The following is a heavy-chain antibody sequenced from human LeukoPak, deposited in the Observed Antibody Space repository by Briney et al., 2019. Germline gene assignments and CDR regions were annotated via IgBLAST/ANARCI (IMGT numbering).Heavy chain of an antibody. CDR2: IYTSGST. J-gene: IGHJ4*02. Sequence: SETLSLTCTVSGGSISSYYWSWIRQPAGKGLEWIGRIYTSGSTNYNPSLKSRVTMSVDTSKNQFSLKLSSVTAADTAVYYCAREEYYYDSSGYYFGQGPAVYLDYRGQGTLVTVSS. CDR1: GGSISSYY. D-gene: IGHD3-22*01. CDR3: AREEYYYDSSGYYFGQGPAVYLDY. V-gene: IGHV4-4*07.